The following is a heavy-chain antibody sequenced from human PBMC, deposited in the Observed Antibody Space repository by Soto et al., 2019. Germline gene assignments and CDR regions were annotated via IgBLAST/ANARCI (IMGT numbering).Heavy chain of an antibody. D-gene: IGHD3-22*01. V-gene: IGHV1-2*04. CDR1: GYTFTGYY. CDR2: INPNSGGT. J-gene: IGHJ6*02. CDR3: ARALGYDSSGYYRYYYYYGMDV. Sequence: GASVKVSCKASGYTFTGYYMHWVRQAPGQGLERMGWINPNSGGTNYAQKFQGWVTMTRDTSISTAYMELSRLRSDDTAVYYCARALGYDSSGYYRYYYYYGMDVWGQGTTVTVSS.